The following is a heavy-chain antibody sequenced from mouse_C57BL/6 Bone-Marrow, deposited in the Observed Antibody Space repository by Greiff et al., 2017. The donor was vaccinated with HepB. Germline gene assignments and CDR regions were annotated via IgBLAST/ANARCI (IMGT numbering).Heavy chain of an antibody. J-gene: IGHJ2*01. CDR1: GYSITSGYY. CDR3: SRDGYCT. D-gene: IGHD2-3*01. CDR2: ISYDGSN. V-gene: IGHV3-6*01. Sequence: EVKVEESGPGLVKPSQSLSLTCSVTGYSITSGYYWNWIRQFPGNKLEWMGYISYDGSNNYNPSLKNRISITRYTSKNQFFLKLNSVTTEDTATYYCSRDGYCTWGQGTTLTVSS.